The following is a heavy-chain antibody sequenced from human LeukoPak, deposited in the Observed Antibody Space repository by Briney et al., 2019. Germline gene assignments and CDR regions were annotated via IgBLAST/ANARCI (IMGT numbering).Heavy chain of an antibody. J-gene: IGHJ3*02. Sequence: SETLSLTCTVSGGSISSYYWSWIRQSPGKGLECIGYIHYTGSTNYNPSLKSRVTISVDTSKNQFSLKLSSVTAADTAVYYCARGLYDFWSGYYLHDAFDIWGQGTMVTVSS. CDR3: ARGLYDFWSGYYLHDAFDI. D-gene: IGHD3-3*01. V-gene: IGHV4-59*12. CDR1: GGSISSYY. CDR2: IHYTGST.